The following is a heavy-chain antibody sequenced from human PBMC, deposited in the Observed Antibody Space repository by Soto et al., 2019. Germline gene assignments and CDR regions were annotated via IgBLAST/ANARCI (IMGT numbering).Heavy chain of an antibody. CDR3: ARDNMYYSGSGVCGWFAP. Sequence: GGSLRLSCAASGFTFSSYAMHWVRQAPGKGLEWVAVISYDVSNKYYADSVKGRFTISRDHSKNTLYLQMNSLRAEDTAVYYCARDNMYYSGSGVCGWFAPWGQVTLVPVSS. J-gene: IGHJ5*02. D-gene: IGHD3-10*01. CDR1: GFTFSSYA. V-gene: IGHV3-30-3*01. CDR2: ISYDVSNK.